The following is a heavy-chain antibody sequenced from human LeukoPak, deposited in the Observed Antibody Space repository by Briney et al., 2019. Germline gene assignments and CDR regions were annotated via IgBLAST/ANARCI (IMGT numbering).Heavy chain of an antibody. Sequence: SGPTLVKPTQTLTLTCTFSGFSLSTSGVGVGWIRQPPGKALEWLAVIYWDDDKRYSPSLKSRLTITKDTSKNQVVLTMTNMDPVDTATYYCAHRRGYYGSGSAFDYWGQGTLVTVSS. D-gene: IGHD3-10*01. V-gene: IGHV2-5*02. CDR1: GFSLSTSGVG. CDR3: AHRRGYYGSGSAFDY. J-gene: IGHJ4*02. CDR2: IYWDDDK.